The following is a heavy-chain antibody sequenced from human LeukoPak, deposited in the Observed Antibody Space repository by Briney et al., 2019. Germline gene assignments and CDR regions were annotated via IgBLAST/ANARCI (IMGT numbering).Heavy chain of an antibody. D-gene: IGHD3-10*01. Sequence: GASVKVSCKASGGTFSSYAISWVRQAPGQGFEWMGRIIPILGIANYAQKFQGRVTITADKSTSTAYMELSSLRSEDTAVYYCARDPQLWFGELLLFAWGQGTLVTVSS. J-gene: IGHJ4*02. CDR3: ARDPQLWFGELLLFA. CDR2: IIPILGIA. V-gene: IGHV1-69*04. CDR1: GGTFSSYA.